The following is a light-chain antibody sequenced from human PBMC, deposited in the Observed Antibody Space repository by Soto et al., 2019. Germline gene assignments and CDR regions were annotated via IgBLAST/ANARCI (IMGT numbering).Light chain of an antibody. CDR3: SSYAGSGTLV. J-gene: IGLJ2*01. CDR1: SSDVGKYNL. Sequence: QSALTQPASVSGSPGQSITISCTGTSSDVGKYNLVSWYQHHPGKAPQLMIYEVIKRPSGVSNRFSGSKSGNTASLTISGLQTEDEADYYCSSYAGSGTLVFGGGTKLTVL. CDR2: EVI. V-gene: IGLV2-23*02.